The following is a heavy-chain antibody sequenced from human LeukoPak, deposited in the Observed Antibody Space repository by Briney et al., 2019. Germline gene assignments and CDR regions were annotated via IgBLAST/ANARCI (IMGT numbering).Heavy chain of an antibody. CDR2: INPNSGGT. J-gene: IGHJ4*02. Sequence: WASVKVSCKASGYTFTGYYMHWVRQAPGQGLEWMVWINPNSGGTNYAQKFQGWVTMTRDTSISTAYMELSRLRSDDTAVYYCARGPSGYHTELDYWGQGTLVTVSS. CDR3: ARGPSGYHTELDY. D-gene: IGHD3-22*01. CDR1: GYTFTGYY. V-gene: IGHV1-2*04.